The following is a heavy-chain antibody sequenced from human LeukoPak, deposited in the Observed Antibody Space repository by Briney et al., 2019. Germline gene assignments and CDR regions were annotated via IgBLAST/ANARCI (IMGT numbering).Heavy chain of an antibody. J-gene: IGHJ4*02. Sequence: SETLSLTRTVSGGSISSSSYYWGWIRQPPGKGLEWIGSIYYSGSTYYNPSLKSRVTISVDTSKNQFSLKLSSVTAADTAVYYCASQITMIVVVAPPGFHYWGQGTLVTVSS. V-gene: IGHV4-39*01. CDR2: IYYSGST. D-gene: IGHD3-22*01. CDR1: GGSISSSSYY. CDR3: ASQITMIVVVAPPGFHY.